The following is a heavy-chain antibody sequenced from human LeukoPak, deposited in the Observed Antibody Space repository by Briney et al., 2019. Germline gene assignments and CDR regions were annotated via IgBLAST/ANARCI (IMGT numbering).Heavy chain of an antibody. CDR3: ARGLLYFDY. J-gene: IGHJ4*02. V-gene: IGHV3-30-3*01. Sequence: GGSLRLSCAASGFTFSSYAMHWVRQAPGKGLEWVAVISYDGSNKYYADSVKGRFTISRDNSKNTLYLQMNSLRAEDTAVYYCARGLLYFDYWGQGTLVAVSS. CDR1: GFTFSSYA. D-gene: IGHD5-18*01. CDR2: ISYDGSNK.